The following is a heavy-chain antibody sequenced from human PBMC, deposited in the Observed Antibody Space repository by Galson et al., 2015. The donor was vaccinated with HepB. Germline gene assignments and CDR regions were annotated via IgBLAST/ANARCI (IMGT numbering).Heavy chain of an antibody. V-gene: IGHV3-74*01. CDR2: IKSDESNT. D-gene: IGHD3-16*01. Sequence: SLRLSCAASGFSFSSYRMHWVRQAPGKGLVWVSRIKSDESNTTYADSVKGRFTISRDNAKNTLYLQMNSLRAEDTAVYYCARELRFYYGMDVWGQGTTVTVSS. J-gene: IGHJ6*02. CDR3: ARELRFYYGMDV. CDR1: GFSFSSYR.